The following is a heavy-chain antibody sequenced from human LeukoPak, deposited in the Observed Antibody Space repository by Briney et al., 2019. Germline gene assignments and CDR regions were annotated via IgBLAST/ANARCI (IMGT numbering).Heavy chain of an antibody. J-gene: IGHJ4*02. CDR3: AKDRGVRQQLVLPYFDY. Sequence: PGGSLRLSWAASGFTFSSYEMNWVRQAPGKGLEWVSYISSSGSTIYYADSVKGRFTISRDNAKNSLYLQMNSLRAEDTAVYYCAKDRGVRQQLVLPYFDYWGQGTLVTVSS. CDR2: ISSSGSTI. D-gene: IGHD6-13*01. CDR1: GFTFSSYE. V-gene: IGHV3-48*03.